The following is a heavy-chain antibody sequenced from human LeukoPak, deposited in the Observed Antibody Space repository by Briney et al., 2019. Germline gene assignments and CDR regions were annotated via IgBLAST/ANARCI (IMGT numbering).Heavy chain of an antibody. CDR1: GFAFSYYS. CDR3: ARGSEEWLSYADY. V-gene: IGHV3-21*06. D-gene: IGHD3-3*01. CDR2: ISSSGDYK. Sequence: GGSLRLSCAASGFAFSYYSMNWVRQAPGKGLEWVSSISSSGDYKFYADSVKGRFTISRDNPKNSLYLQINSLRAGDTAEYFCARGSEEWLSYADYWGQGTLVTVSS. J-gene: IGHJ4*02.